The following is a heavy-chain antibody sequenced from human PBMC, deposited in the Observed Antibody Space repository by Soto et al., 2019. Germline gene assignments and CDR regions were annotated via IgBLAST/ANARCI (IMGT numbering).Heavy chain of an antibody. CDR2: IIPILGIA. CDR1: GGTFSSYT. Sequence: QVQLVQSGAEVKKPGSSVKVSCKASGGTFSSYTISWVRQAPGQGLEWMGRIIPILGIANHAQKFQGGFTITADKSASTAYMELSSLTSEDTAVYYCAREAVAPDYWDQGALVTVSS. V-gene: IGHV1-69*08. J-gene: IGHJ4*02. CDR3: AREAVAPDY.